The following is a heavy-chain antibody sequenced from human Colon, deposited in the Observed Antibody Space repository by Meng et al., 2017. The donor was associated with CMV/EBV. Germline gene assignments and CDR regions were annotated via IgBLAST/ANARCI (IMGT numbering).Heavy chain of an antibody. CDR2: IYAGGRST. D-gene: IGHD3-3*01. CDR1: GFTRRNYA. V-gene: IGHV3-23*03. J-gene: IGHJ6*02. CDR3: AKGSLEWLYYGMDV. Sequence: SGFTRRNYAMSWVRQAPGKGLEWVSVIYAGGRSTYYADSVKGRFIISRDDSKNTLYMQMNSLRAEDTAVYYCAKGSLEWLYYGMDVWGQGTTVTVSS.